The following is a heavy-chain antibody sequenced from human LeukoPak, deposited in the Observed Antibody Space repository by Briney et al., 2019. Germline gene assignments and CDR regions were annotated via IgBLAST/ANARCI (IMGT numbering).Heavy chain of an antibody. CDR3: ARVRSGSYRLDY. D-gene: IGHD1-26*01. V-gene: IGHV4-59*01. Sequence: SETLSLTCTVSGGSISSYYWSWIRQPPGKGLEWIGYIYYSGSTNYNPSLKSRVTISVDTSKNQFSLKLSSVTAADTAVYYCARVRSGSYRLDYWGQGTLVTVSS. CDR1: GGSISSYY. CDR2: IYYSGST. J-gene: IGHJ4*02.